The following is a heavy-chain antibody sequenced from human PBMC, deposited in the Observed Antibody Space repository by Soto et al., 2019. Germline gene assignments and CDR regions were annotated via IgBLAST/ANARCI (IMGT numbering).Heavy chain of an antibody. V-gene: IGHV3-23*01. CDR3: TTGPFIAGDY. CDR2: ITSSGDST. CDR1: GFPFRNFA. J-gene: IGHJ4*02. D-gene: IGHD1-1*01. Sequence: EVQLLESGGGLVQPGGSLRLSCAASGFPFRNFAMSWVRQAPGKGLEWVSVITSSGDSTFFADSVRGRFTISRDNSKNTLYLQLKCLRAEDTATYYCTTGPFIAGDYWGQGTLVTVSS.